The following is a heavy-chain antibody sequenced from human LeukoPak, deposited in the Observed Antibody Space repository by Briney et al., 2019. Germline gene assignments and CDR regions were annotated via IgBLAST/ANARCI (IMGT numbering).Heavy chain of an antibody. CDR1: GYRFTSYW. CDR3: ARQFDFWSGYFDY. Sequence: GESLKISCKGSGYRFTSYWIGWVRQMPGKGLEWMGVIYPGDSNTRYSPSFQGQVTISADKSISTAYLQWSSLKASDTAMYYCARQFDFWSGYFDYWGQGTLVAVSS. CDR2: IYPGDSNT. D-gene: IGHD3-3*01. J-gene: IGHJ4*02. V-gene: IGHV5-51*01.